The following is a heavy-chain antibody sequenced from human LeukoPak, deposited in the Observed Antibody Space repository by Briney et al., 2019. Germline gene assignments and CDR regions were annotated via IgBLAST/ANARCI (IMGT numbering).Heavy chain of an antibody. CDR1: GGTFSSYT. D-gene: IGHD2-2*01. J-gene: IGHJ6*03. Sequence: ASVKLSCKASGGTFSSYTISWVRQAPGQGLEWMGRSIPILGIANYAQKFQGRVTITADKSTSTAYMELSSLRSEDTAVYYCARDGVVPAAVDYYYYYMDVWGKGTTVTVSS. CDR3: ARDGVVPAAVDYYYYYMDV. CDR2: SIPILGIA. V-gene: IGHV1-69*04.